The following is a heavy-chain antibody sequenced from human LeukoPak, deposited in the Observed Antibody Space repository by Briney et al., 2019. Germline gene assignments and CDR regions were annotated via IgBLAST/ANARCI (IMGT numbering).Heavy chain of an antibody. CDR1: GDSISGYY. V-gene: IGHV4-4*07. Sequence: PSESLSLTCKVSGDSISGYYCGSSPQPAREGLWCIGRIYIIGSTNYNTCLRSLLTTSVDTSKNQFSMKLSSVNAADTAVYYCARVGGTATTGYYYMDVWGKGTTVTVSS. CDR3: ARVGGTATTGYYYMDV. D-gene: IGHD1-1*01. CDR2: IYIIGST. J-gene: IGHJ6*03.